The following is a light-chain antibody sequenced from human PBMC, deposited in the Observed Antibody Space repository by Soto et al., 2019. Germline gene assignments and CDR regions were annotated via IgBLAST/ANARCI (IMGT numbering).Light chain of an antibody. V-gene: IGLV2-14*01. CDR2: DVS. Sequence: QSALTQPASVSGSPGQSITISCTGTSSDVGGYNYVYWYQQPPGKAPKLMIYDVSSRPSGVSNRFSGSKSGNTASLTISGRQAEDEADYYCSSYTSSSTLVFGGGTKLTVL. CDR3: SSYTSSSTLV. CDR1: SSDVGGYNY. J-gene: IGLJ2*01.